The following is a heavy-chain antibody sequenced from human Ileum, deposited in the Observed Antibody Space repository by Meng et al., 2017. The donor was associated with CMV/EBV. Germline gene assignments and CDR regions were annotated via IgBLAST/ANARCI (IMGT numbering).Heavy chain of an antibody. CDR3: ARDGTAAADERGFGY. Sequence: QVELVQVGAEVKKPGASVKVSCTTSGYIFTVKFIHWVRQTPGQGLESMGWINPNTGATNYAPKFQGRVTMTRDTSISTVYMELSSLTSHDTAVYYCARDGTAAADERGFGYWGQGTLVTVSS. CDR2: INPNTGAT. D-gene: IGHD6-13*01. CDR1: GYIFTVKF. V-gene: IGHV1-2*02. J-gene: IGHJ4*02.